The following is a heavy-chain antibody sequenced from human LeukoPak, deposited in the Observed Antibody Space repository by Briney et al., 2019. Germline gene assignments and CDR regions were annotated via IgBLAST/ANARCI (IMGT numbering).Heavy chain of an antibody. V-gene: IGHV3-23*01. J-gene: IGHJ5*02. CDR3: AKSSSGSYYTHWFQP. CDR2: ISASGGST. Sequence: QPGGSLRLSCAASGFTFSSYAMSWVRQAPGKGLEWVSAISASGGSTYYADSVKGRFTISRDNSNNTLYLQMNSLRAEDTAVYYCAKSSSGSYYTHWFQPWGQGTLVTVSS. D-gene: IGHD3-10*01. CDR1: GFTFSSYA.